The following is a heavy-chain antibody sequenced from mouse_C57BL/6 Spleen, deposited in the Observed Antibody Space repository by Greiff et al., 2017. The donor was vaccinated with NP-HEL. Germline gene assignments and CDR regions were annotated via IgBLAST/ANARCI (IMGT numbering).Heavy chain of an antibody. CDR2: INYDGSST. V-gene: IGHV5-16*01. D-gene: IGHD1-1*01. J-gene: IGHJ2*01. Sequence: EVKVVESEGGLVQPGSSMKLSCTASGFTFSDYYMAWVRQVPEKGLEWVANINYDGSSTYYLDSLKSRFIISRDNAKNILYLQMSSLKSEDTATYYCAREGIYYYGSSYFFYFDYWGQGTTLTVSS. CDR1: GFTFSDYY. CDR3: AREGIYYYGSSYFFYFDY.